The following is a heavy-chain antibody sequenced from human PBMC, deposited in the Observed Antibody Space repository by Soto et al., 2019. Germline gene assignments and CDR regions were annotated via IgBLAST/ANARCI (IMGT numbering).Heavy chain of an antibody. CDR3: ARKGAAASYAHYYMDV. CDR1: GGSISPYD. D-gene: IGHD6-13*01. CDR2: VYYSGNT. V-gene: IGHV4-59*01. J-gene: IGHJ6*03. Sequence: SETLSLTCTVSGGSISPYDWSWIRQPPGKGLEWIGYVYYSGNTNYNPSLESRVTISVDTSRNRFSLNLTSATAADTAVYYCARKGAAASYAHYYMDVWGRGTAVTVSS.